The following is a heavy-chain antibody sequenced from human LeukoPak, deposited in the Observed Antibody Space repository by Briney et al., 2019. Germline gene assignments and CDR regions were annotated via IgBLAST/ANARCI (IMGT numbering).Heavy chain of an antibody. CDR3: ATDIYGDYSFDY. CDR1: GYTLTELS. J-gene: IGHJ4*02. CDR2: FDPEDGET. D-gene: IGHD4-17*01. V-gene: IGHV1-24*01. Sequence: ASVNVSCKVSGYTLTELSMHWVRQAPGKGLEWMGGFDPEDGETIYAQKFQGRVTMTEDTSTDTAYMELSSLRSEDTAVYYCATDIYGDYSFDYWGQGTLVTVSS.